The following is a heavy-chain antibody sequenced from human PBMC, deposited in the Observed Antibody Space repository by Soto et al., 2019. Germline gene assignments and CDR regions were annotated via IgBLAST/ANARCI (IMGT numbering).Heavy chain of an antibody. D-gene: IGHD1-26*01. V-gene: IGHV3-33*01. CDR2: IWYDGSNQ. CDR1: GFDISTYG. CDR3: ARAVSSATYYDCIGY. J-gene: IGHJ4*02. Sequence: GGSLRLSSEASGFDISTYGLHWVRQAPGKGLEWLAFIWYDGSNQHYAASVKGRFTIARDNSRNTLYLQMNNLRADDTAVYFCARAVSSATYYDCIGYWGRGTLVTVSS.